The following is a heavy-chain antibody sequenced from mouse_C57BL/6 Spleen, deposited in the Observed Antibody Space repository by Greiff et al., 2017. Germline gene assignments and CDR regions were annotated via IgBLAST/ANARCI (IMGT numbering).Heavy chain of an antibody. Sequence: QVQLQQPGAELVMPGASVQLSCKASGYTFTSYWMHWVKQRPGQGLEWIGEIDPSDSYTNYNQKFKGKSTLTVDKSSSTAYMQLSSLTSEDSAVYYCARSKGLRQGDYAMDYWGQGTSVTVSS. D-gene: IGHD2-4*01. J-gene: IGHJ4*01. CDR1: GYTFTSYW. CDR2: IDPSDSYT. CDR3: ARSKGLRQGDYAMDY. V-gene: IGHV1-69*01.